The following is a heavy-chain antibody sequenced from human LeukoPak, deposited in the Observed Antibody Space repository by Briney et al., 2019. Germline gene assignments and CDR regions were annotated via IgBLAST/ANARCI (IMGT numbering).Heavy chain of an antibody. J-gene: IGHJ3*02. CDR3: ARGKSVPDGTDAFDI. CDR1: GGTFSSYS. CDR2: IIPIFGTA. D-gene: IGHD6-13*01. Sequence: SVKVSCKASGGTFSSYSISWVRQAPGQGLEWMGGIIPIFGTANYAQKFQGRVTITADESTSTAYMELSSLRAEDTAVYYCARGKSVPDGTDAFDIWGQGTMVTVSS. V-gene: IGHV1-69*13.